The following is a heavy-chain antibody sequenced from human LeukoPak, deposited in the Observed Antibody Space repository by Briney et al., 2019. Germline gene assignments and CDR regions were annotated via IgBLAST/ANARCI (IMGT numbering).Heavy chain of an antibody. CDR3: ASLYGSGSYYYDY. Sequence: KSSETLSLTCTVSGGSISSYYWSWIRQPPGKGLEWIGYIYYSGSTNYNPSLKSRVTISVDTSKNQFSLKLSSVTAADTAVYYCASLYGSGSYYYDYWGQGILVTVSS. D-gene: IGHD3-10*01. V-gene: IGHV4-59*01. CDR1: GGSISSYY. J-gene: IGHJ4*02. CDR2: IYYSGST.